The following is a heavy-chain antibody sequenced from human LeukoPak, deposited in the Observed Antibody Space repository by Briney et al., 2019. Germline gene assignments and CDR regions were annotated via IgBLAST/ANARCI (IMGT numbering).Heavy chain of an antibody. V-gene: IGHV4-59*08. CDR3: ARIYSSSWFLNWFDP. CDR2: IYHSGST. CDR1: GGSISSYY. Sequence: SETLSLTCTVSGGSISSYYWSWIRQPPGKGLECIGTIYHSGSTYYNPSLKSRVTISVDTSKNQFSLKLNSVTAADTAAYYCARIYSSSWFLNWFDPWGQGTLVTVSS. D-gene: IGHD6-13*01. J-gene: IGHJ5*02.